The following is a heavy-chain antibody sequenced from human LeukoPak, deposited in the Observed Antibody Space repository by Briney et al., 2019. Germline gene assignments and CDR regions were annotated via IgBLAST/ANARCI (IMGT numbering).Heavy chain of an antibody. V-gene: IGHV4-39*07. CDR1: GGSINTGDYY. J-gene: IGHJ4*02. CDR3: ARENIVSTRDFHY. D-gene: IGHD5/OR15-5a*01. Sequence: SETLSLTCSVSGGSINTGDYYWTWIRQPPGKGLEWIGSLFYTGNTYYNPSLKSRVTISIDTSKNQFSLKLISVTAADTAVYYCARENIVSTRDFHYWGRGTLVTVSS. CDR2: LFYTGNT.